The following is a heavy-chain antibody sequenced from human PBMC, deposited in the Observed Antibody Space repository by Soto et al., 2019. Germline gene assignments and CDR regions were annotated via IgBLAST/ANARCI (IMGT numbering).Heavy chain of an antibody. D-gene: IGHD1-26*01. J-gene: IGHJ5*01. V-gene: IGHV6-1*01. CDR2: TYYRSKWST. CDR3: TRALSGSYDS. Sequence: SQTLSLTCAVSGDSVSSKSAAWNWIRQSPSRGLEWLGRTYYRSKWSTDYAVSVKSRITINPDTSKNQFSLQLNSVTPEDTAVYYCTRALSGSYDSWGQGTLVTVSS. CDR1: GDSVSSKSAA.